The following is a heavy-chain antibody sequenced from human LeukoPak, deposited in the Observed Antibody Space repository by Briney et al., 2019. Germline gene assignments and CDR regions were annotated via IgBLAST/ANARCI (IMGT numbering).Heavy chain of an antibody. J-gene: IGHJ2*01. D-gene: IGHD4-23*01. Sequence: GSSVKVSCKASGGTFSSYAISWVRQAPGQGLEWMGGIIPIFGTANYAQKFQGRVTMTEDTSTDTAYMELSSLRSEDTAVYYCATQDYGGYWYFDLWGRGTLVTVSS. V-gene: IGHV1-69*06. CDR2: IIPIFGTA. CDR1: GGTFSSYA. CDR3: ATQDYGGYWYFDL.